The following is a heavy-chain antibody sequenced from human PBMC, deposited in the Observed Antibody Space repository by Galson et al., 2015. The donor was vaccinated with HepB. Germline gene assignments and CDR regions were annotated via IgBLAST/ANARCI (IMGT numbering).Heavy chain of an antibody. CDR2: LSGSGAIT. V-gene: IGHV3-23*01. CDR3: AKDSVSGTYVPTYSDS. J-gene: IGHJ4*02. CDR1: GFNFRSHV. D-gene: IGHD1-26*01. Sequence: SLRLSCAASGFNFRSHVMTWVRQAPGKGLEWVSSLSGSGAITYYADSVKGRFTISRDSSQNRIFLHMNRLRAEDTALYYCAKDSVSGTYVPTYSDSWGQGTLVTVSS.